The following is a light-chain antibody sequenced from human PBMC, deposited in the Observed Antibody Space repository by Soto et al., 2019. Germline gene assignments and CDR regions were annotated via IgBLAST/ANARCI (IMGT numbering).Light chain of an antibody. CDR3: QHYGNSPIT. V-gene: IGKV3-20*01. CDR2: GAS. J-gene: IGKJ5*01. Sequence: EIVLTQSPGTLSLSPGERATLSCRASQTVSNTQLAWYQQKPGQAPRLLIYGASSRATGFPDRFSGSGSGTDFTLTISRLEPEDFAVYYCQHYGNSPITFGQGTRLEIK. CDR1: QTVSNTQ.